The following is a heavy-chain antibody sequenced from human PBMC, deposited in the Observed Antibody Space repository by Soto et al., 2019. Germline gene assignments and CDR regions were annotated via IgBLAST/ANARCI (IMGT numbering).Heavy chain of an antibody. Sequence: GASVKVSCKASGYKFVDYYIHWVRQAPGQGLEWMGIINPKGGDSRYAQKFQGRVTMTSNTFTSTVYMDLRRLTSDDTAVYYCARGVCSGGRCYHPLAYWGQGTLVTV. J-gene: IGHJ4*02. V-gene: IGHV1-46*01. CDR3: ARGVCSGGRCYHPLAY. CDR2: INPKGGDS. D-gene: IGHD2-15*01. CDR1: GYKFVDYY.